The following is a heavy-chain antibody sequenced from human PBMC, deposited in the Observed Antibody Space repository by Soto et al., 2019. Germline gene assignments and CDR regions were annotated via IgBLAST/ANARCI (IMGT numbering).Heavy chain of an antibody. J-gene: IGHJ3*02. D-gene: IGHD6-6*01. CDR1: GASISNYY. V-gene: IGHV4-59*08. Sequence: QVQLQESGPGLVRPSETLSLTCTVSGASISNYYWSWLRQPPGKGLEWIGYIYYRGSPSYNPSLKSSVSISLDTSKNQFSLTMWSVTAADTAVYYCARPDITSSSASFDIWGQGTMVTVSS. CDR2: IYYRGSP. CDR3: ARPDITSSSASFDI.